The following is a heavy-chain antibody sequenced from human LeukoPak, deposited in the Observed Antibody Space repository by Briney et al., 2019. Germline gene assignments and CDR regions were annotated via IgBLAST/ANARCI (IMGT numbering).Heavy chain of an antibody. CDR2: IVVGSGNT. J-gene: IGHJ4*02. CDR3: AAARGATIEPLDY. D-gene: IGHD5-12*01. V-gene: IGHV1-58*02. CDR1: GFTFTSSA. Sequence: ASVKVSCKASGFTFTSSAMQWVRQARGQRLEWIGWIVVGSGNTNYAQKFQGRVTITRDMSTSTAYMELYSLRSEDTALYYCAAARGATIEPLDYWGQGTLVTVSS.